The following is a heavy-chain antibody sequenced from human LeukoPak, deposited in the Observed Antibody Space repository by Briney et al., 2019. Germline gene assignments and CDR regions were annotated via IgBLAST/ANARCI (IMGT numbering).Heavy chain of an antibody. CDR3: ARGPYSSDAGY. CDR1: GGSFASYY. V-gene: IGHV4-34*01. CDR2: ISHTGHT. D-gene: IGHD6-25*01. Sequence: SETLSLTCAVYGGSFASYYWSWIRQPPGKGLEWIGEISHTGHTNYNPSLKSRVTMSVETSKNQLSLILTSVTAADTAVYYCARGPYSSDAGYWGQGTLVTVSS. J-gene: IGHJ4*02.